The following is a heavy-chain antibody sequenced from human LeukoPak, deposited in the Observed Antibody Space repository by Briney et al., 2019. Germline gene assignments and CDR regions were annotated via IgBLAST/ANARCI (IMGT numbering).Heavy chain of an antibody. V-gene: IGHV3-30*02. CDR3: AKDWGYYDSSAISD. J-gene: IGHJ4*02. D-gene: IGHD3-22*01. CDR1: GFTLRTYG. Sequence: GGSLRPSCAASGFTLRTYGMHWVRQAPGKGLEWVAFIRFDGSKKEYVESVKGRFTISRDNSKNTLYLQMNSLRGADTAVYYCAKDWGYYDSSAISDWGQGTPVIVSS. CDR2: IRFDGSKK.